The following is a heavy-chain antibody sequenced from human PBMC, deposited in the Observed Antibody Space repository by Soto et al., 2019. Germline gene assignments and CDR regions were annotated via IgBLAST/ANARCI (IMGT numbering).Heavy chain of an antibody. D-gene: IGHD2-21*01. CDR2: IYYSGST. V-gene: IGHV4-59*01. J-gene: IGHJ6*02. Sequence: SETLSLTCTVSGGSISSYYWSWIRQPPGKGLEWIGYIYYSGSTNYNPSLKSRVNISVDTSKNQFSLKLGSVTAADTAVYYCARDIHYYGMDVWGQGTTVTVSS. CDR3: ARDIHYYGMDV. CDR1: GGSISSYY.